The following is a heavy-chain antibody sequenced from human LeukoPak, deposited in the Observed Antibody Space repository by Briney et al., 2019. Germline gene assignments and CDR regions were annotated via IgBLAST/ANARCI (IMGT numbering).Heavy chain of an antibody. CDR1: GGSISSGGYY. V-gene: IGHV4-31*03. CDR2: IYYSGST. Sequence: SETLSLTCTVSGGSISSGGYYWSWIRQHPGKGLEWIGYIYYSGSTYYNPSLKSRVTISVDTSKNQFSLKLSSVTAADTAVYYCARDTYDSSGYQDYWGQGTLVTVSS. J-gene: IGHJ4*02. CDR3: ARDTYDSSGYQDY. D-gene: IGHD3-22*01.